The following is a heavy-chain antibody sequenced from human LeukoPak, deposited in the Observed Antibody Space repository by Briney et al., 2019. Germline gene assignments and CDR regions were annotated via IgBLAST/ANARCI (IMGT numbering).Heavy chain of an antibody. CDR3: AKDLVGTTTDAFDI. CDR2: ISGSGGST. D-gene: IGHD1-26*01. Sequence: PGGSLRLSCAASGFTFSSYAMSWVCQAPGKGLEWVSAISGSGGSTYYADSVKGRFTVSRDNSKNTLYLQMNSLRAEDTAIYYCAKDLVGTTTDAFDIWGQGTMVTVSS. V-gene: IGHV3-23*01. J-gene: IGHJ3*02. CDR1: GFTFSSYA.